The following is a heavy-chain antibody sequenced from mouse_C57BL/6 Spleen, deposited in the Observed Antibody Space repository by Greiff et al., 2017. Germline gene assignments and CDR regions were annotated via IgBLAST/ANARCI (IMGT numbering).Heavy chain of an antibody. V-gene: IGHV1-81*01. CDR3: ARRGITTVVEYAMDY. Sequence: QVQLKQSGAELARPGASVKLSCKASGYTFTSYGISWVKQRTGQGLEWIGEIYPRSGNTYYNEKFKGKATLTADKSSSTAYMEHRSLTSEDSAVYFGARRGITTVVEYAMDYWGQGTSVTVSS. CDR1: GYTFTSYG. CDR2: IYPRSGNT. J-gene: IGHJ4*01. D-gene: IGHD1-1*01.